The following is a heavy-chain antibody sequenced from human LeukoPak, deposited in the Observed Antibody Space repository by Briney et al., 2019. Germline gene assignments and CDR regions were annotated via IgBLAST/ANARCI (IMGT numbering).Heavy chain of an antibody. V-gene: IGHV3-23*01. D-gene: IGHD3-3*01. CDR1: GFSFSTYA. J-gene: IGHJ4*02. CDR3: VKGAEIFAPQMLDY. CDR2: ISGSGGST. Sequence: GGSLRLSCAASGFSFSTYAMSWVRQAPGKGLEWVSAISGSGGSTYYADSVKGRFTISRDNSKNTLYLQMNSLRAEDTAVYYCVKGAEIFAPQMLDYWGQGTLVTVSS.